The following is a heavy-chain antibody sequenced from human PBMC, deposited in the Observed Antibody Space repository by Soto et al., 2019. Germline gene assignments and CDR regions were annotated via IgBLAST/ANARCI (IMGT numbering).Heavy chain of an antibody. CDR2: IYYSGST. Sequence: SETLSLTCTVSGGSISSYYWSWIRQPPGKGLEWIGYIYYSGSTNYNPSLKSRVTISVDTSKNQFSLKLSSVTAADTAVYYCAREAGGYDLWSGYYFGFDPWGQGTLVTVSS. CDR3: AREAGGYDLWSGYYFGFDP. CDR1: GGSISSYY. J-gene: IGHJ5*02. D-gene: IGHD3-3*01. V-gene: IGHV4-59*01.